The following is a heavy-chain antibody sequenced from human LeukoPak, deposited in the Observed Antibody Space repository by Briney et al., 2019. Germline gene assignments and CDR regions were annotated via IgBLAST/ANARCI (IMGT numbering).Heavy chain of an antibody. Sequence: GGSLRLSCAASGFTFSSYSMNWVRQAPGKGLEWVSSISSSSSYIYYADSVKGRFTISRDNAKNLLYLQMNSLRAEDTAVYYCVRDFGVDYTSGCHYYYMDVWGKGTTVTISS. CDR1: GFTFSSYS. V-gene: IGHV3-21*01. CDR2: ISSSSSYI. D-gene: IGHD5-18*01. CDR3: VRDFGVDYTSGCHYYYMDV. J-gene: IGHJ6*03.